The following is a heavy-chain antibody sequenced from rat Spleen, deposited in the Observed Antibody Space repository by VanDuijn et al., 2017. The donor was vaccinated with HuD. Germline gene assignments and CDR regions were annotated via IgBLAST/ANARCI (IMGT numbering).Heavy chain of an antibody. CDR1: GFTFSNYY. J-gene: IGHJ3*01. CDR2: ISYDGGST. D-gene: IGHD1-8*01. Sequence: EVQLVESGGGLVQPGRSLKLSCAASGFTFSNYYMAWVRQAPTKGLEWVAYISYDGGSTYYRDSVQGRFTISRDDEESTLYLQMDSLRSEDTATYYCARYGSFDNWFAYWGQGTLVTVSS. V-gene: IGHV5-20*01. CDR3: ARYGSFDNWFAY.